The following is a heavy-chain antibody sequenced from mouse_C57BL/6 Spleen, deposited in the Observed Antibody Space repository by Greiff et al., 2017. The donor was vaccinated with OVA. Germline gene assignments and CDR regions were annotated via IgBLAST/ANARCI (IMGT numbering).Heavy chain of an antibody. J-gene: IGHJ2*01. CDR3: TRGPNWDVGY. CDR2: LDPEPGGT. Sequence: VKLMESGAELVRPGASVTLSCKASGYTFTDYEMHWVKQTPVHGLEWIGALDPEPGGTAYNQKFKGQAILTADKSSSTAYMERRSLTAEDAAVYYCTRGPNWDVGYWGQGTTLTVSS. D-gene: IGHD4-1*01. V-gene: IGHV1-15*01. CDR1: GYTFTDYE.